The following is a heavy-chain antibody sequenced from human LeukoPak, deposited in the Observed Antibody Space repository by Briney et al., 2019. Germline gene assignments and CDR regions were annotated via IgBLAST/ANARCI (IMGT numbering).Heavy chain of an antibody. CDR1: GGTFSSYT. Sequence: SVKVSCKASGGTFSSYTISWVRQAPGQGLEWMGGIIPVFDTANNAHKFQGRVAITADESTSTAYMELSSLRSEDTAVYYCARGWWGGEDPRPDTAIDYWGQGTLVTVSS. J-gene: IGHJ4*02. V-gene: IGHV1-69*01. CDR3: ARGWWGGEDPRPDTAIDY. D-gene: IGHD5-18*01. CDR2: IIPVFDTA.